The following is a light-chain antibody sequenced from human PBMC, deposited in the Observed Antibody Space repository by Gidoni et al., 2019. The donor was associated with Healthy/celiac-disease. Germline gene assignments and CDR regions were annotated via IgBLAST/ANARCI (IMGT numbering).Light chain of an antibody. CDR1: QSVSSSY. Sequence: EIVLTHSPGTLSLSPGERATLSCRASQSVSSSYLAWYQQKPGQAPRLLIYGASSRATGIPDRVSGSGSGTDFTLTISRLEPEDFAVYYCQQYGSSPNTFXPXTKVDIK. CDR2: GAS. V-gene: IGKV3-20*01. J-gene: IGKJ3*01. CDR3: QQYGSSPNT.